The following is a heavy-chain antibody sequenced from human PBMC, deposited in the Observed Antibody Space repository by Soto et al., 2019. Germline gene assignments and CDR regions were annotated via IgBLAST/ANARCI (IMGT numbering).Heavy chain of an antibody. J-gene: IGHJ4*02. Sequence: PGGSLRLSCAASGFTFSNAWMSWVRQAPGKGLEWVGRIKSKTDGGTTDYAAPVTGRTTVSRDDSKNRLYLQMTSLKTEDTAVYYCPTLPAYPGILFPDYWCRGTLVTLSS. CDR3: PTLPAYPGILFPDY. CDR2: IKSKTDGGTT. CDR1: GFTFSNAW. V-gene: IGHV3-15*01. D-gene: IGHD2-15*01.